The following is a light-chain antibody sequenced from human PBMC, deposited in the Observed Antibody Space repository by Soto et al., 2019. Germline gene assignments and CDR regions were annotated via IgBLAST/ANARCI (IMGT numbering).Light chain of an antibody. CDR3: QQYRT. V-gene: IGKV3-15*01. CDR1: QSVTSN. Sequence: VMTQSPATLSVSPGERATLSCRASQSVTSNLAWYQQKPGQVPRLLIYGASTRATGIPARFSGSGSGTEFTLTIGSLQSEDFAVYYCQQYRTFGQGTKVEMK. CDR2: GAS. J-gene: IGKJ1*01.